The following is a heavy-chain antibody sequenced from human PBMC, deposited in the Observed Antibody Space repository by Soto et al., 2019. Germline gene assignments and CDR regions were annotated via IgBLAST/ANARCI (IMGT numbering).Heavy chain of an antibody. Sequence: QVQLVESGGGVVQFGRSLRLSCATSGFTFNTYAMHWARQAPGKGLEWVAVIWYDGSNKYYADSVKGRFTVSRDNSKNTLYLQIISLRAEDTAVYYCARDHAEKSGTYYRLGGTLDYWGQGTLVTVSS. CDR3: ARDHAEKSGTYYRLGGTLDY. J-gene: IGHJ4*02. D-gene: IGHD1-26*01. CDR2: IWYDGSNK. CDR1: GFTFNTYA. V-gene: IGHV3-33*01.